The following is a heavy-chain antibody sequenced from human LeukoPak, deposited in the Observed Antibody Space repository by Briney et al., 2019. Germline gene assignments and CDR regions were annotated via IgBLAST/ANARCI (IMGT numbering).Heavy chain of an antibody. V-gene: IGHV5-51*01. CDR3: ARHGTYGDYDLGY. D-gene: IGHD4-17*01. Sequence: GESLKISCKGSGYSFTSYWIVWVRQMPGKGLEWMGIIYPGDSDTRYSPSFQGQVTISADKSISTAYLQWSSLKASDTAMYDCARHGTYGDYDLGYWGQGTLVTVSS. J-gene: IGHJ4*02. CDR2: IYPGDSDT. CDR1: GYSFTSYW.